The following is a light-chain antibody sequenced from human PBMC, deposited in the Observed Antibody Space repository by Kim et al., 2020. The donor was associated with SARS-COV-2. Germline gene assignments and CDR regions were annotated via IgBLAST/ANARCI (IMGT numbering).Light chain of an antibody. CDR1: TLGDKY. J-gene: IGLJ1*01. CDR3: QAWDRNIGI. V-gene: IGLV3-1*01. CDR2: QDR. Sequence: SYELTKPPSVSVSPGQTASITCSGDTLGDKYASWYQKRPGQSPVLVIYQDRKRPSGIPERFSGSSSGNTATLTITGTQAMDEADCFCQAWDRNIGIFGTGTKVTDL.